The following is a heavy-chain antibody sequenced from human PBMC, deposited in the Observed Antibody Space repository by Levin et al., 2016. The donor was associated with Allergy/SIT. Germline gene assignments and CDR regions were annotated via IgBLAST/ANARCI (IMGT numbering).Heavy chain of an antibody. D-gene: IGHD3-10*01. J-gene: IGHJ4*02. CDR3: ARAVSVKLGEYLFDY. Sequence: GESLKISCAASGFTFSSYTMTWVRQAPGKGLEWVSSISSSGSYIYYAGSLKGRFTISRDNAWNSLSLQMDSLRAEDTAVYYCARAVSVKLGEYLFDYWGQGTLVTVSS. CDR1: GFTFSSYT. V-gene: IGHV3-21*01. CDR2: ISSSGSYI.